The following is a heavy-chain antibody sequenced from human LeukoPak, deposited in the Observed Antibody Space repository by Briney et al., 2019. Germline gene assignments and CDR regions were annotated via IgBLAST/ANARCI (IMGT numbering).Heavy chain of an antibody. CDR2: IGYDESDK. Sequence: GGSLRLSCAASGFTFSNYGMHWVRQAPGKGLEWVAFIGYDESDKYYVDSVKGRFTISRDNSKNTLYLQMNSLRVEDTVVYYAVSTAFEYWGQGTLVTVSS. V-gene: IGHV3-30*02. J-gene: IGHJ4*02. CDR3: VSTAFEY. CDR1: GFTFSNYG. D-gene: IGHD5/OR15-5a*01.